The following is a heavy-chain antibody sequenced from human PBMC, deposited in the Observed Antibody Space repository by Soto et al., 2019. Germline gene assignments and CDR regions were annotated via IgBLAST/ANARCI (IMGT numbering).Heavy chain of an antibody. CDR3: ARASGHIYATLHGPFDH. CDR2: ISHDGNNK. D-gene: IGHD2-8*01. J-gene: IGHJ4*02. Sequence: GGPLRLSCAASGFPFSRHPLHWVRQAPGKGLEWVAVISHDGNNKYYADSVKGRFTISRDNSMNMLYLQMHGLRTEDTAIFYCARASGHIYATLHGPFDHWGQGALVTVSS. V-gene: IGHV3-30-3*01. CDR1: GFPFSRHP.